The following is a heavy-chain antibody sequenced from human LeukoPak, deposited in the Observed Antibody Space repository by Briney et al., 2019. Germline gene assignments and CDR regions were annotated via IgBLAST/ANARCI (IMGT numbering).Heavy chain of an antibody. CDR2: IYYSGST. Sequence: SETLSLTCTVSGGSISSGDYYWSWIRQPPGKGLEWIGYIYYSGSTYYNPSLKSRVTISVDTFKNQFSLKLSSVTAADTAVYYCARSYYYYYGMDVWGQGTTVTVSS. CDR3: ARSYYYYYGMDV. V-gene: IGHV4-30-4*01. J-gene: IGHJ6*02. CDR1: GGSISSGDYY.